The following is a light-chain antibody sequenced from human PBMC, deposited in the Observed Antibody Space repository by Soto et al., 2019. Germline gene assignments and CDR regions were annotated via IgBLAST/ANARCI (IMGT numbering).Light chain of an antibody. Sequence: DIQMTQSPSTLSASVGDRVTITCRASQSITSWLAWYQQKPGKAPKLLIYDVSSLESGVPSRFSGSGSGTEFTLTISSLQPDDFGTYFCQQYETYWKFDQGTKV. J-gene: IGKJ1*01. CDR3: QQYETYWK. CDR2: DVS. CDR1: QSITSW. V-gene: IGKV1-5*01.